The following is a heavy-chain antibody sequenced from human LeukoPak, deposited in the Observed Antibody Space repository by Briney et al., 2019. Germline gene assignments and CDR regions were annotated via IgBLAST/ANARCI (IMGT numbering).Heavy chain of an antibody. J-gene: IGHJ4*02. V-gene: IGHV4-4*02. CDR2: IYHSGST. CDR1: GGSISSRNW. D-gene: IGHD4-17*01. Sequence: PSETLSLTCAVSGGSISSRNWWSWVRQPPGKGLEWIGEIYHSGSTNYNPSLKTRVTISVDKSKNQFSLKLSSVTAADAAVYYCARASHDYGDYSHFDYWGQGTLVTVSS. CDR3: ARASHDYGDYSHFDY.